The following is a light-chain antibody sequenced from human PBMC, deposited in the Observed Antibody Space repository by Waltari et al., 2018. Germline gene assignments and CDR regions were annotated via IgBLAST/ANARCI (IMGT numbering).Light chain of an antibody. J-gene: IGKJ4*01. CDR2: AAS. CDR1: QTISTY. Sequence: DIQMTQSPSSLSASEGDRVTIPCRASQTISTYLNWYQQKPGKAPKLLIYAASSLQVGDPSRFSGSGSGTDFKLTISSLQPEDFATYYCQQSYISPRTFGGGTKVEI. CDR3: QQSYISPRT. V-gene: IGKV1-39*01.